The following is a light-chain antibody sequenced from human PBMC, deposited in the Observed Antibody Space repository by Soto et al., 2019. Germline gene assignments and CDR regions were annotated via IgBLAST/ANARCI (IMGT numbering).Light chain of an antibody. J-gene: IGKJ1*01. Sequence: DIHMTQSPSTLSASVGDRVTITCRASRGISNYLGWYQQKPGKVPKSLIYSASSLQSGVPSKFSGSGSGTDFTLTIYDLLPDDFATYYCQQYYRYPWTFGQGTKVEIK. CDR3: QQYYRYPWT. V-gene: IGKV1-16*02. CDR2: SAS. CDR1: RGISNY.